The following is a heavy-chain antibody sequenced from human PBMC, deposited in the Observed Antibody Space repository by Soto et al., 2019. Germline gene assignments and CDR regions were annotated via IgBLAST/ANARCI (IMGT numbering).Heavy chain of an antibody. J-gene: IGHJ4*02. V-gene: IGHV4-4*02. CDR3: ARYRVDIEVVPAAKYFDY. D-gene: IGHD2-2*03. Sequence: SETLSLTCAVSGGSISSSNWWSWVRQPPGKGLEWIGEIYHSGSTNYNPSLKSRVTISVDKSKIQFSLKLSSVTAADTAVYYCARYRVDIEVVPAAKYFDYWGQGTLVTVSS. CDR2: IYHSGST. CDR1: GGSISSSNW.